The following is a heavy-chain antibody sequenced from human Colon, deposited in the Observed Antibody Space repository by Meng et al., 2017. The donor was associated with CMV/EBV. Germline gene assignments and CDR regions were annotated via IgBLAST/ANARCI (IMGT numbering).Heavy chain of an antibody. CDR3: ARAAYYDILTGYYSDDFYGMDV. CDR2: IYPGDSDT. D-gene: IGHD3-9*01. V-gene: IGHV5-51*01. J-gene: IGHJ6*02. CDR1: GYSFATYW. Sequence: KVCCKGSGYSFATYWIAWVRQMPGEGLEWMGTIYPGDSDTRYSPSFQGQVTISADNSITTAYLQWSRLKASDTAMYYCARAAYYDILTGYYSDDFYGMDVWGQGTTVTVSS.